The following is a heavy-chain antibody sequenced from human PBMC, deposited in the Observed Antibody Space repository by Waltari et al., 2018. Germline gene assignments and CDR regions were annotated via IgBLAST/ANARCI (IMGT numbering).Heavy chain of an antibody. CDR3: ARAVYSSSWCFDY. CDR1: GGSISSYY. CDR2: IYTRGST. V-gene: IGHV4-4*07. J-gene: IGHJ4*02. D-gene: IGHD6-13*01. Sequence: QVQLQESGPGLVKPSETLSLTCTVSGGSISSYYWSWLRQPAGKGLEGIGRIYTRGSTNYNPALESRVTMSVDTSKNQFSLKLSSVTAADTAVYYCARAVYSSSWCFDYWGQGTLVTVSS.